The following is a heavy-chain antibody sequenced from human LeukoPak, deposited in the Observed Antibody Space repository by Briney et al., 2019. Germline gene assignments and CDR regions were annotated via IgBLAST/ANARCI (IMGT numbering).Heavy chain of an antibody. CDR2: ISPNGVIT. V-gene: IGHV3-23*01. J-gene: IGHJ4*02. CDR3: AKDDAWLQYGN. D-gene: IGHD5-24*01. Sequence: PGGSLRLSCAASGFTFSSYAMSWVRQAPGKGLGWVSGISPNGVITYYADSVKGRFTISRDNSKGTVYLQMNSLRPEDTAVYYCAKDDAWLQYGNWGRGTLVTVSS. CDR1: GFTFSSYA.